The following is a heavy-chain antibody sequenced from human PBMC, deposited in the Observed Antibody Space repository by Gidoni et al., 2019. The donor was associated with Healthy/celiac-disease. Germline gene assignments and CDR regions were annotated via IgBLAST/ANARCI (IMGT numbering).Heavy chain of an antibody. Sequence: QLQLQESGPGLVQPSETLSLTCTVSGGSISSSSYYWGWIRQPPGKGLEWIGSIYYSGSTYYNPSLKSRVTISVDTSKNQFSLKLSSVTAADTAVYYCARLGHEVATTFDYWGQGTLVTVSS. CDR2: IYYSGST. CDR1: GGSISSSSYY. J-gene: IGHJ4*02. CDR3: ARLGHEVATTFDY. V-gene: IGHV4-39*01. D-gene: IGHD5-12*01.